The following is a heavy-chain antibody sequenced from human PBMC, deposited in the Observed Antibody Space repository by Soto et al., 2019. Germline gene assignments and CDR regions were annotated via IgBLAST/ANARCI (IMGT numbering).Heavy chain of an antibody. J-gene: IGHJ6*02. CDR2: IYYSGST. D-gene: IGHD1-20*01. Sequence: QVQLQESGPGLVKPSQTLSLTCTVSGGSISSGDYYWSWIRQPPGKGLEWIGYIYYSGSTYYNPSLKSRVTISVDTSKNQFSLKLSSVTAADTAVYYCDRGIRDLGSYYYYYGMDVWGQGTTVTVSS. V-gene: IGHV4-30-4*01. CDR1: GGSISSGDYY. CDR3: DRGIRDLGSYYYYYGMDV.